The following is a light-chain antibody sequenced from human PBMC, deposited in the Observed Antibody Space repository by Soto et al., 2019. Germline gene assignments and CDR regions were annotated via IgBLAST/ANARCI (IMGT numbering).Light chain of an antibody. Sequence: EIVMTQSPATLSVSPGESATLSCRASQSISSSKLAWYQQNPGQAPRLLMYGASNRATGIPARFSGSGSGTEFTLTISSLQSEDFAVYYCQQYDYWPRTFGQGTKVDIK. CDR2: GAS. J-gene: IGKJ1*01. CDR1: QSISSS. CDR3: QQYDYWPRT. V-gene: IGKV3-15*01.